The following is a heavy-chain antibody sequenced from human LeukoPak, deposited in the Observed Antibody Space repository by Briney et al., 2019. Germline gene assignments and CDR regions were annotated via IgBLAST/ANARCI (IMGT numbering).Heavy chain of an antibody. CDR1: GYTFTGYF. D-gene: IGHD3-10*01. CDR3: ARQWGYYDSGTFLLYFDY. V-gene: IGHV1-2*02. J-gene: IGHJ4*02. Sequence: ASVTVSCKASGYTFTGYFIHWVRQAPGQGLEWMGWITPSNGGTSYAQQFQGRVTMTRDTSISTAYMELSRLTSDDTAVYYCARQWGYYDSGTFLLYFDYWDQGALVTVSS. CDR2: ITPSNGGT.